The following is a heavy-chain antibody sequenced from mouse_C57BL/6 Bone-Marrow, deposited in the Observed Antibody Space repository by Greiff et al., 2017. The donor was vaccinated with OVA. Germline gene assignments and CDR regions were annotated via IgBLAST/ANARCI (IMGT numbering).Heavy chain of an antibody. CDR1: GYTFTSYW. CDR2: IHPNSGST. D-gene: IGHD4-1*01. V-gene: IGHV1-64*01. CDR3: ARVLANWSFDY. J-gene: IGHJ2*01. Sequence: VQLQQPGAELVKPGASVKLSCKASGYTFTSYWMHWVKQRPGQGLEWIGMIHPNSGSTNYNEKFKSKATLTVDKSSSTAYMQLSSLTSEDSAVYYCARVLANWSFDYWGQGTTLTVSS.